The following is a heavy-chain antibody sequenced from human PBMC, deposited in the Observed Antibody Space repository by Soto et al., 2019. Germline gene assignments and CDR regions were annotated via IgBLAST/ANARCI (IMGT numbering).Heavy chain of an antibody. CDR1: GYTFTRYG. CDR2: ISAYNGNT. V-gene: IGHV1-18*01. CDR3: ARERLPAAIRSVRDFDY. Sequence: ASVKVSCKASGYTFTRYGISWVRQAPGQGLEWMGWISAYNGNTNYAQKLQGRVTMTTDTSTSTAYMELRSLRSDDTAVYYCARERLPAAIRSVRDFDYWGQGTLVTVS. J-gene: IGHJ4*02. D-gene: IGHD2-2*01.